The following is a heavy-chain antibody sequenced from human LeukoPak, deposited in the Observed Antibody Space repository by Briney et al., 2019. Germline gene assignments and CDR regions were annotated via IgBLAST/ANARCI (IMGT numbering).Heavy chain of an antibody. J-gene: IGHJ4*02. V-gene: IGHV1-24*01. D-gene: IGHD3-22*01. CDR3: TRDSSYYYDSSGYYDY. CDR2: FEPKDGDT. Sequence: ASVKVSCKVSGYTLTELSVHWVRQAPGKGLEWMGNFEPKDGDTIYAQRFQGRVTMTEDTSTHTAYMELSSLKTEDTAVYYCTRDSSYYYDSSGYYDYWGQGTLVTVSS. CDR1: GYTLTELS.